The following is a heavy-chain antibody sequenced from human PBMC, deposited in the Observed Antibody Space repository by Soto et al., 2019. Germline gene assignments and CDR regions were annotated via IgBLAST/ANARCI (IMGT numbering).Heavy chain of an antibody. Sequence: QVQLQESGPGLVKPSETLSLTCTVSGDSISSSTYYWAWIRQTPGKGLEWIGSIYDTGSTYYNPSLKSRVTISVDTSKNHFSLKVNSVTAADTAVYYCARQSRLTTLGWFAPWGQGTLVTVSS. J-gene: IGHJ5*02. CDR1: GDSISSSTYY. CDR3: ARQSRLTTLGWFAP. D-gene: IGHD3-16*01. V-gene: IGHV4-39*01. CDR2: IYDTGST.